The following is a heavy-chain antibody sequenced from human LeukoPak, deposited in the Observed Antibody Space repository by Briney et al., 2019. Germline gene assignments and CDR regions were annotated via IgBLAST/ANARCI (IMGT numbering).Heavy chain of an antibody. CDR3: AKGLHYGSGSYYPNDY. D-gene: IGHD3-10*01. Sequence: PGRSLRLSCAASGFSFSRYGMHWVRQAPGKGLEWVAVISYDGSNKYYAESVNGRFTISRDNSKNTLSLQMSSLRAEDTAVYYCAKGLHYGSGSYYPNDYWGQGTLVTVSS. V-gene: IGHV3-30*18. CDR2: ISYDGSNK. J-gene: IGHJ4*02. CDR1: GFSFSRYG.